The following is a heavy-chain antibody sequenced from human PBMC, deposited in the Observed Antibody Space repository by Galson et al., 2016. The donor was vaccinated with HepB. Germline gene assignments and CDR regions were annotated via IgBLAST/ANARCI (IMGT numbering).Heavy chain of an antibody. D-gene: IGHD5-18*01. CDR2: IYSGGRR. CDR3: AIPRGYRYSMDV. V-gene: IGHV3-53*04. CDR1: GLTVSANY. Sequence: SLRLSCAASGLTVSANYMSWVRQAPGKGLEWVSVIYSGGRRYYADFVKGRFTISRHNSNNTLYFQMNSLRPEDTAVYFCAIPRGYRYSMDVWGQGTTVTVSS. J-gene: IGHJ6*02.